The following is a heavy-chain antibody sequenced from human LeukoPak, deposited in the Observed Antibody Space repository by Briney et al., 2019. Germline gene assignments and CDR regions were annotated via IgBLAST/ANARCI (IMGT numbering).Heavy chain of an antibody. D-gene: IGHD1-26*01. CDR2: INPSGGST. V-gene: IGHV1-46*01. CDR1: GYTFTSYY. J-gene: IGHJ4*02. Sequence: ASVKVSCKASGYTFTSYYMHWVRQAPGQGLEWMGIINPSGGSTSYAHKFQGRVTITRDTSTSTVYMELSSLRSEDTAVYYCARDDSGSYYDYWGQGTLVTVSS. CDR3: ARDDSGSYYDY.